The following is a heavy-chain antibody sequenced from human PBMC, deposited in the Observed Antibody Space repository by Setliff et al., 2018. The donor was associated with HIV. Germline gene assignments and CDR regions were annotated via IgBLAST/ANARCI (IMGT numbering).Heavy chain of an antibody. CDR3: ARVFDLQHLVISPDC. CDR2: ISAYNGKT. Sequence: GASVKVSCKASGFPFSSYGISWVRQAPGQGLEWMGWISAYNGKTEYAQNFQGRVTMTTDISTSTAWTSTSTAYMELRSLRSDDTAVYYCARVFDLQHLVISPDCWGQGTLVTVSS. J-gene: IGHJ4*02. D-gene: IGHD6-13*01. CDR1: GFPFSSYG. V-gene: IGHV1-18*01.